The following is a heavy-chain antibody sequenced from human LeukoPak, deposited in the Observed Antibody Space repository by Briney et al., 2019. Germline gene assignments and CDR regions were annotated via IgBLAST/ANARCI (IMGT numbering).Heavy chain of an antibody. V-gene: IGHV3-74*03. CDR3: ARDLDFGGYSNFDY. J-gene: IGHJ4*02. D-gene: IGHD3-22*01. CDR2: IKTDGSSI. CDR1: GFTFSSYW. Sequence: PGGSLRLSCAASGFTFSSYWMHWVRQAPVKGLVWVSRIKTDGSSIMYADFVKGRFTISRDNAKSTLYLQMNSLRADDTAVYYCARDLDFGGYSNFDYWGQGTLVTVSS.